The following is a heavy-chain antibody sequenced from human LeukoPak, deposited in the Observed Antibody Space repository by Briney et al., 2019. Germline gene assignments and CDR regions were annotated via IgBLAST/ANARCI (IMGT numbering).Heavy chain of an antibody. CDR3: VRGRNSFDY. Sequence: GGSLRLSCAVPGFTFSDHYMDWVRQAPGKGLEWVGRIRNKANRYTTEYAASVKGRFSISRDDSRNSLYLQMNSLKTEDTAVYYCVRGRNSFDYWGQGTLVTVSS. D-gene: IGHD2/OR15-2a*01. V-gene: IGHV3-72*01. CDR1: GFTFSDHY. CDR2: IRNKANRYTT. J-gene: IGHJ4*02.